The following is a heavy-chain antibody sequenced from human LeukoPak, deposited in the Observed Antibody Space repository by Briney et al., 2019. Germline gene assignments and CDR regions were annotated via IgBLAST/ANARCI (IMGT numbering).Heavy chain of an antibody. CDR2: IYYSGST. D-gene: IGHD6-19*01. CDR1: GGSISSYY. J-gene: IGHJ5*02. CDR3: ARGRSSGWYSLGWFDP. Sequence: PSETLSLTCTVSGGSISSYYWSWIRQPPGKGLEWSGYIYYSGSTNYNPSLKSRVTISVDTSKNQFSLKLSSVTAADTAVYYCARGRSSGWYSLGWFDPWGQGTLVTVSS. V-gene: IGHV4-59*08.